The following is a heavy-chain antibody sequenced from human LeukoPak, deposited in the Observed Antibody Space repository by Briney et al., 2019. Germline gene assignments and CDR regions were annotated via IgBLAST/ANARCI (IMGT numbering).Heavy chain of an antibody. CDR1: GYSISSGYY. V-gene: IGHV4-38-2*02. Sequence: PSETLSLTCTVSGYSISSGYYWGWIRQPPGKGLEWIGSLYHSGSTYYNPSLKSRVTISVDTSKNQFSLKLSSVTAAHTAVYYCARDRATTVTTGHFDYWGQGTLVTVSS. D-gene: IGHD4-17*01. CDR3: ARDRATTVTTGHFDY. CDR2: LYHSGST. J-gene: IGHJ4*02.